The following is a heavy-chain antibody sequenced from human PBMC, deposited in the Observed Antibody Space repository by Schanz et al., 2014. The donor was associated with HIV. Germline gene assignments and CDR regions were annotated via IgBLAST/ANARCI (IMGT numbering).Heavy chain of an antibody. V-gene: IGHV3-21*01. Sequence: VQLVESGGGLVKPGGSLRLSCAASRFTFSVYAMNWVRQAPGKGLEWVSSIDSSSSYKYYADSVKGRFTISRDNSKNTLYLQMNSLTAEDTAVYYCASDGSGSYLTLSLLYYGMDVWGQGTTVTVSS. CDR3: ASDGSGSYLTLSLLYYGMDV. CDR1: RFTFSVYA. J-gene: IGHJ6*02. D-gene: IGHD3-10*01. CDR2: IDSSSSYK.